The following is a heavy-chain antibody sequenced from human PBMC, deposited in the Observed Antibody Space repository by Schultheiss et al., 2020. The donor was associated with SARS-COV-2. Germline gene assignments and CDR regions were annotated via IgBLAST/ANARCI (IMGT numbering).Heavy chain of an antibody. D-gene: IGHD6-6*01. J-gene: IGHJ4*02. CDR1: GFTFSSYA. CDR3: ARNAARLITRAQFDY. Sequence: AGSLRLSCAASGFTFSSYAMSWVRQAPGKGLEWVSAISGSGGSTYYADSVKGRFTISRDNSKNTLYLQMNSLRAEDTAVYYCARNAARLITRAQFDYWGQGTLVTVSS. CDR2: ISGSGGST. V-gene: IGHV3-23*01.